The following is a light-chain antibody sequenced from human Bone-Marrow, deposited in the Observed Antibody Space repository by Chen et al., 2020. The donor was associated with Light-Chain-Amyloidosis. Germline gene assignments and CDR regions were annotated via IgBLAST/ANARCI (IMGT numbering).Light chain of an antibody. J-gene: IGLJ3*02. CDR2: DDS. V-gene: IGLV3-21*02. Sequence: QPQPSSVSVAPGQTPTIDSGGNNIGSTSVHWYQQTPGQAPLLVVYDDSDRPSGIPERLSGSNSGNTATLTISRVEAGDEADYYCQVWDRSSDRPVFGGGTKLTVL. CDR3: QVWDRSSDRPV. CDR1: NIGSTS.